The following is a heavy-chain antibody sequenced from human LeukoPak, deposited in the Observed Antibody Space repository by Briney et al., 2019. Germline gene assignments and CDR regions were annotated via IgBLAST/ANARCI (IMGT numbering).Heavy chain of an antibody. J-gene: IGHJ4*02. CDR2: ISYDGSNK. Sequence: QSGGSLRLSCAASGFTFSSYAMHWVRQAPGKGLEWVAVISYDGSNKYYADSVKGRFTISRDNAKNSLYLQMNSLRAEDTAVYYCARDQGVSYYDSHPVFDYWGQGTLVTVSS. D-gene: IGHD3-22*01. CDR1: GFTFSSYA. V-gene: IGHV3-30*04. CDR3: ARDQGVSYYDSHPVFDY.